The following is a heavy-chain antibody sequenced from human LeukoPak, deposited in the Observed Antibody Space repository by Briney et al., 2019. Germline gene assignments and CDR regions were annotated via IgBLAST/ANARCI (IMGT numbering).Heavy chain of an antibody. CDR1: GFTFSSYT. V-gene: IGHV3-30-3*01. Sequence: GGSLRLSCAASGFTFSSYTMHWVRQAPGKGLEWVAVISYDGSNKYYADSVKGRFTISRDNSKNTLYLQMNSLRAEDTAVYYCARAPPHKYDSSGYSPLDYWGQGTLVTVSS. CDR3: ARAPPHKYDSSGYSPLDY. CDR2: ISYDGSNK. J-gene: IGHJ4*02. D-gene: IGHD3-22*01.